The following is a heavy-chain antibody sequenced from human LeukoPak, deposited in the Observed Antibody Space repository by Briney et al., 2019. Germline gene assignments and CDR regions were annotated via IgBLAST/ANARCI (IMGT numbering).Heavy chain of an antibody. CDR2: INSDGSST. CDR1: GFTFSSYW. Sequence: GGSLRLSCAASGFTFSSYWMHWVRQAPGKGLVWVSRINSDGSSTSYADSVKGRFTISRDNAKNTLYLQMNSLRAEDTAVYYCAREYDYGGNRPGCFQHWGQGTLVIVSS. J-gene: IGHJ1*01. D-gene: IGHD4-23*01. CDR3: AREYDYGGNRPGCFQH. V-gene: IGHV3-74*01.